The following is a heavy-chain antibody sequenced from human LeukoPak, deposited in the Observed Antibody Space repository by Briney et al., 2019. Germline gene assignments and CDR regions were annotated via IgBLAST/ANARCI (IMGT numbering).Heavy chain of an antibody. V-gene: IGHV4-4*07. CDR1: GGSISSYY. D-gene: IGHD3-22*01. Sequence: SETLSLTCTVSGGSISSYYWSWIRQPAGKGLEWIGRIYTSGGTNYNPSLKSRVTMSVDTSKNQFSLKLSSVTAADTAVYYCARAQFVYYDSSGYYYGPLSIWGQGTMVTVSS. CDR3: ARAQFVYYDSSGYYYGPLSI. CDR2: IYTSGGT. J-gene: IGHJ3*02.